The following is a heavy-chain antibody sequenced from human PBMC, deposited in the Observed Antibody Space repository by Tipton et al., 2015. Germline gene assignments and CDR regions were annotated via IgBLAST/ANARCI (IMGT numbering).Heavy chain of an antibody. CDR1: GGPLRGYY. Sequence: TLSLTCAVYGGPLRGYYWSWIRRPPGKGLEWIGEIYHDGGTDYNPSLKSRVAMSINTSKNQFSLKVTSMTAADTAVYYCARPTSGAFDIWGQGTMVTVSS. D-gene: IGHD2-2*01. CDR2: IYHDGGT. V-gene: IGHV4-34*01. CDR3: ARPTSGAFDI. J-gene: IGHJ3*02.